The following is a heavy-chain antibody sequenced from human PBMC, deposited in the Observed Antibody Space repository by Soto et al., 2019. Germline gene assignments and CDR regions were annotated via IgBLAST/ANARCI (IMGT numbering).Heavy chain of an antibody. Sequence: QVQLVQSGAEVKKPGSSVKVSCKASGGTFRSDSFSWVRQAPEQGLEWMGGIIPMFDTPIYAQKFQDRVTITADESTSTAYMQLSSLRSGDTAVYYCARSGGLDRDFNYWGQGSLVTVSS. D-gene: IGHD2-15*01. CDR3: ARSGGLDRDFNY. CDR1: GGTFRSDS. CDR2: IIPMFDTP. J-gene: IGHJ4*02. V-gene: IGHV1-69*12.